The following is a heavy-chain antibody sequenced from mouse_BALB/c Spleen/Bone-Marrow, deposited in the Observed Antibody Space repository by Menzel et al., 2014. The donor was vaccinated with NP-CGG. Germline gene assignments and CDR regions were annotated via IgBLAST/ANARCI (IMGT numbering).Heavy chain of an antibody. D-gene: IGHD1-1*01. CDR2: IDPETGGT. J-gene: IGHJ3*01. CDR1: GYTFTDYE. Sequence: VQLQQSGAELVRPGASVTLSCKASGYTFTDYEMHWVKQTPVHGLEWIGAIDPETGGTAYNQKFKGKATLTADQSSSTAYMELRSLTSEDSAVYYCTREGYYGSSPSWFAYWGQGTLVTVSA. V-gene: IGHV1-15*01. CDR3: TREGYYGSSPSWFAY.